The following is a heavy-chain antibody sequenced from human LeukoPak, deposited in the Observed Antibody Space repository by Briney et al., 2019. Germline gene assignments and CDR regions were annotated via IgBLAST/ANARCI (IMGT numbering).Heavy chain of an antibody. CDR3: AGGLISPLTKDFDY. D-gene: IGHD3/OR15-3a*01. V-gene: IGHV4-61*02. Sequence: SETLSLTCTVSGGSISSGSYYWSWIRQPAGKGLEWIGRIYTSGSTNYNPSLKSRVTISVDTSKNQFSLKLSSVTAADTAVYYCAGGLISPLTKDFDYWGQGTLVTVS. CDR2: IYTSGST. J-gene: IGHJ4*02. CDR1: GGSISSGSYY.